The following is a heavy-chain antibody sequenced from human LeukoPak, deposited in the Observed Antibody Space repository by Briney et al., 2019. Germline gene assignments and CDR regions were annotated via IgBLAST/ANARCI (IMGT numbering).Heavy chain of an antibody. V-gene: IGHV3-30*02. CDR3: XXXXXXXXXXXXXXXLRPFDY. CDR2: IRYDGSNK. CDR1: GFTXXXYG. Sequence: SGFTXXXYGMHWVRQAPGKGLEWVAFIRYDGSNKYYADSVKGRFTISRDNSKNTVYLQMNSLRAEDTAVYYXXXXXXXXXXXXXXXXLRPFDYWGQGTLVTVSS. J-gene: IGHJ4*02.